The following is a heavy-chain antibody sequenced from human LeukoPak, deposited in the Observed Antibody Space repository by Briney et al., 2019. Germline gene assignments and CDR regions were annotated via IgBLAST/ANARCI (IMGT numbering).Heavy chain of an antibody. Sequence: SETLSLTCTVSGESTRSYYWSWIRQPAGKGLEWIGRIYAGGNTNYNPSLKSRVTISVDTSRNQFSLKLSSVTAADTAVYYCARLFRLRHGGFDYWGQGTLVTVSS. CDR1: GESTRSYY. J-gene: IGHJ4*02. CDR3: ARLFRLRHGGFDY. CDR2: IYAGGNT. V-gene: IGHV4-4*07. D-gene: IGHD3/OR15-3a*01.